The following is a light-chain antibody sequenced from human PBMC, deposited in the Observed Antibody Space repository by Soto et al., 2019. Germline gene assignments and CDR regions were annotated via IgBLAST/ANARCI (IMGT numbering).Light chain of an antibody. CDR1: QGISSY. CDR3: QQYYSYPPWT. Sequence: AIRMTQSPSSLSASTGDRVTITCRASQGISSYLAWYQQKPGKAPKLLIYAASTLQSGVPSRFSGSGSGTDFTLTIGCLQSGDFATYDSQQYYSYPPWTFGQGTKVEIK. CDR2: AAS. V-gene: IGKV1-8*01. J-gene: IGKJ1*01.